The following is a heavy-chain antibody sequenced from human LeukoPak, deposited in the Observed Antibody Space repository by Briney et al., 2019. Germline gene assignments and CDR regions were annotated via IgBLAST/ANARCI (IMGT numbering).Heavy chain of an antibody. D-gene: IGHD3-22*01. CDR1: GFTFNSYT. V-gene: IGHV3-48*01. Sequence: GGSLRLSCAASGFTFNSYTMNWVRQAPGQGLEWVSFISSGSDTTYYADSVKGRFTISRDNAKNSLSLQMNSLSAEDTAVYFCARTYDHTGSHYYYYMDVWGKGTTVTVSS. CDR2: ISSGSDTT. CDR3: ARTYDHTGSHYYYYMDV. J-gene: IGHJ6*03.